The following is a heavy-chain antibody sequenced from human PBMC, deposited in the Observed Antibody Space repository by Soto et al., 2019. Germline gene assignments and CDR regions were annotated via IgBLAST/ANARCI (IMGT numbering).Heavy chain of an antibody. CDR1: GFTFSSYS. CDR2: ISSSGTTI. J-gene: IGHJ4*02. D-gene: IGHD6-13*01. Sequence: QPGGSLRLSCAASGFTFSSYSMNWVRQAPGKGLEWVSYISSSGTTISYADSVQGRFTISRDNAKNSLYLQMNSLRDEDTAVYYCARVGSSWLVFDYWGQGTQVTVSS. V-gene: IGHV3-48*02. CDR3: ARVGSSWLVFDY.